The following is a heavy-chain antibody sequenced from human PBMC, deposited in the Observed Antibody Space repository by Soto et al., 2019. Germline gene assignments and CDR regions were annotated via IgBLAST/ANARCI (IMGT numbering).Heavy chain of an antibody. CDR3: ARRRGNTAMVLFDY. V-gene: IGHV4-59*01. J-gene: IGHJ4*02. Sequence: SENLSLTCTVSGGSISSYYWSWIRQPPGKGLEWIGYIYYSGSTNYNPSLKSRVTISVDTSKNQFSLKLSSVTAADTAVYYCARRRGNTAMVLFDYWGQGTLVTVSS. CDR1: GGSISSYY. CDR2: IYYSGST. D-gene: IGHD5-18*01.